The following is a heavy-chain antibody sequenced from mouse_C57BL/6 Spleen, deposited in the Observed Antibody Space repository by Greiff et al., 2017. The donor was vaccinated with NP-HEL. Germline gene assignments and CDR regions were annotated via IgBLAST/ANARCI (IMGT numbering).Heavy chain of an antibody. CDR3: ARGATVVATRYYFDY. CDR2: INPSSGYT. Sequence: QVQLKQSGAELAKPGASVKLSCKASGYTFTSYWMHWVKQRPGQGLEWIGYINPSSGYTKYNQKFKDKATLTADKTSSTADMQLSSLTYEDSAVYYCARGATVVATRYYFDYWSQGTTLTVSS. CDR1: GYTFTSYW. V-gene: IGHV1-7*01. D-gene: IGHD1-1*01. J-gene: IGHJ2*01.